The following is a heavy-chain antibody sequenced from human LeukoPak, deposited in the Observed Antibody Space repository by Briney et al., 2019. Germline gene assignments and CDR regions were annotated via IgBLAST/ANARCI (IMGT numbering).Heavy chain of an antibody. D-gene: IGHD3-10*02. CDR3: AELGITMIGGV. J-gene: IGHJ6*04. CDR2: IYSGGST. CDR1: GFTFSSNY. V-gene: IGHV3-53*01. Sequence: PGGSLRLSCAASGFTFSSNYMSWVRQAPGKGLEWVSVIYSGGSTYYADSVKGRFTISRDNAKNSLYLQMNSLGAEDTAVYYCAELGITMIGGVWGKGTTVTISS.